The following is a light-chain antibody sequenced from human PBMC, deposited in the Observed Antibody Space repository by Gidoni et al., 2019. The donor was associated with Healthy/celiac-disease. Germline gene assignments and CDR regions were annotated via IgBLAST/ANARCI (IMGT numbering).Light chain of an antibody. Sequence: DIQMTQSPSSLSASVGDRVTITCRASQTIGTLLNWYQQKPGSAPKFLIQSASRLQGGAPSRFSGSGSGTEFTFIISSLQPEDFATYYCQQSYTFPWTFXPXTKVDIK. CDR1: QTIGTL. J-gene: IGKJ1*01. CDR3: QQSYTFPWT. CDR2: SAS. V-gene: IGKV1-39*01.